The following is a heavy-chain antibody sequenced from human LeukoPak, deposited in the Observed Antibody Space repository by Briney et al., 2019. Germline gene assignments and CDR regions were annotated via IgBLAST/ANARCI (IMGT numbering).Heavy chain of an antibody. V-gene: IGHV4-38-2*02. D-gene: IGHD3-10*01. CDR1: GYSISTGYY. J-gene: IGHJ4*02. Sequence: SETLSLTCTVSGYSISTGYYWDWIRQPPGKGLEWIGTFYHGGSTYYNPSLKSRVTISVDTSKNQFSLNLTSVTAADTAVYYCARGRSRSFYGSGSYYKYWGQGTLVTVSS. CDR2: FYHGGST. CDR3: ARGRSRSFYGSGSYYKY.